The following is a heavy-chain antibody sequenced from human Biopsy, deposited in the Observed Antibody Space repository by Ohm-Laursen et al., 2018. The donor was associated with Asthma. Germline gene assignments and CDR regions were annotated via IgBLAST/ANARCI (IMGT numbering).Heavy chain of an antibody. D-gene: IGHD2-21*02. CDR1: GFAVSRDH. V-gene: IGHV3-53*05. CDR2: IYSGGTS. Sequence: SLRLSCAASGFAVSRDHMFWVRQAPGKGLEWVSVIYSGGTSHTADSVKGRFTISRDNSKNTLSLQMNSLTAEDTAVYFCARAGGVTGILTWGQGTLVTVSS. CDR3: ARAGGVTGILT. J-gene: IGHJ1*01.